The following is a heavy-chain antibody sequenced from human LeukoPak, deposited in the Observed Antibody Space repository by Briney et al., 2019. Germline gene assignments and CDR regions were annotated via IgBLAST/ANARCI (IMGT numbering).Heavy chain of an antibody. J-gene: IGHJ4*02. CDR1: GFDFGAYE. CDR3: ARVPNMERLDWPHLDY. CDR2: FAGSDTTK. Sequence: GGSLRLSCAASGFDFGAYEMNWVRQAPGKGLEWVAYFAGSDTTKYYADSVRGRFTISRDNAKNSLYLQMNSLRAEDTAVYYCARVPNMERLDWPHLDYWGQGTLVTVSS. V-gene: IGHV3-48*03. D-gene: IGHD3-3*01.